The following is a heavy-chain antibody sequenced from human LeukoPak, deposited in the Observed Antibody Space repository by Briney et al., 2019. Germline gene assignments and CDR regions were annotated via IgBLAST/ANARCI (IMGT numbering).Heavy chain of an antibody. D-gene: IGHD6-19*01. CDR1: GGSMTGYY. V-gene: IGHV4-34*01. J-gene: IGHJ4*02. CDR2: INHSGST. CDR3: ASQLQWLVFAVLLDY. Sequence: SETLSLTCTVSGGSMTGYYWSWIRQPPGKGLEWIGEINHSGSTNYNPSLKSRVTISVDTSKNQFSLKLSSVTAADTAVYYCASQLQWLVFAVLLDYWGQGTLVTVSS.